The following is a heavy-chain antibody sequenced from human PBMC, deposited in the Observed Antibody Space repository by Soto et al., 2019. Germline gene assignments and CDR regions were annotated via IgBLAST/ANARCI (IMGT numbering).Heavy chain of an antibody. CDR3: AKVSRKGSAIDFDY. V-gene: IGHV1-8*01. D-gene: IGHD3-10*01. Sequence: QVQLVQSGAELKKPGASVKVSCKASGYTFSNYDMNWVRQATGQGPEWIGWVNPNNGDTGYAQKFQGRVTLTTDISTTTAYTELTSLRPEDTDIYYCAKVSRKGSAIDFDYWGQGTLITVSS. CDR1: GYTFSNYD. CDR2: VNPNNGDT. J-gene: IGHJ4*02.